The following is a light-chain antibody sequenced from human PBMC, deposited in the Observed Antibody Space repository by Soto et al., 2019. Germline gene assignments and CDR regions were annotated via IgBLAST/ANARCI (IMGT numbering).Light chain of an antibody. J-gene: IGKJ1*01. V-gene: IGKV3-20*01. Sequence: EIVLTQSPGTLSLSPGERATLSCRASQSVSSNNLAWYQQRPGQAPRLLIYGASTRATGIPDRFSGSGSGETFTLTITRLEPEDFAVYYCQQYGSSPRPFGQGTKVEIK. CDR3: QQYGSSPRP. CDR1: QSVSSNN. CDR2: GAS.